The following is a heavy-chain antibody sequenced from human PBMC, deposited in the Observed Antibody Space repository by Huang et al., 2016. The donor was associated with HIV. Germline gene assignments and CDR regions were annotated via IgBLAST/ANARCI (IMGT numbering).Heavy chain of an antibody. CDR2: ISTSWVT. CDR3: ARDGFKSLPTYWYFDV. D-gene: IGHD3-10*01. Sequence: QVQLLESGPGLVKPSQTLSLTCTVSGGSITTGDDYWSWIRQSAGKGLEWIGHISTSWVTYYTPSLQSQVTIPVDASKNRFSLKLDSATTANTAVYYCARDGFKSLPTYWYFDVWGRGTLVTVSS. J-gene: IGHJ2*01. CDR1: GGSITTGDDY. V-gene: IGHV4-61*09.